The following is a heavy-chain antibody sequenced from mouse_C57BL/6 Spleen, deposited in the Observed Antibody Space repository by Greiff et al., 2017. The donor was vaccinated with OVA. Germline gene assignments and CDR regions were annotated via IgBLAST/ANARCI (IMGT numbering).Heavy chain of an antibody. CDR2: INPNNGGT. CDR3: AREGYYGYDYGVFAY. CDR1: GYTFTDYD. Sequence: EVQLQQSGPELVKPGASVKMSCKASGYTFTDYDMHWVKQSHGKSLEWIGYINPNNGGTSYNQKFKGKATLTGNKASNTAYLELRSLTSDDSAVDDCAREGYYGYDYGVFAYWGQGTLVTVSA. D-gene: IGHD2-2*01. J-gene: IGHJ3*01. V-gene: IGHV1-22*01.